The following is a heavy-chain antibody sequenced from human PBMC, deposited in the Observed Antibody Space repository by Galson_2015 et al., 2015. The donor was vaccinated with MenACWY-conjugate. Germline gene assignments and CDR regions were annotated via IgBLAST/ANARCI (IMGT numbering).Heavy chain of an antibody. J-gene: IGHJ3*02. CDR1: GFTFSSYW. Sequence: SLRLSCAASGFTFSSYWMSWVRQAPGKGLEWVANIKQDGSDKYYVDSVKGRFTISRDNAKNPLYVQMNSLRVEDTAVYYCARGGNTVDIWGQGTMVTVSS. V-gene: IGHV3-7*03. CDR2: IKQDGSDK. CDR3: ARGGNTVDI. D-gene: IGHD2/OR15-2a*01.